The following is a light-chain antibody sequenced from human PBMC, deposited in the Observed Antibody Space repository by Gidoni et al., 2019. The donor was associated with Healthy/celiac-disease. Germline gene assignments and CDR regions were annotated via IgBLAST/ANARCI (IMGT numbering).Light chain of an antibody. CDR1: QSISSW. Sequence: DIQMTQSPSTLSASAGDRVTITCRASQSISSWFAWYQQKPGKAPKLLIYDASSLESGVPSRFSGSGSGTEFTLTISSLQPDDFATYYCQQYNSYPYTFGQGTKLEIK. J-gene: IGKJ2*01. V-gene: IGKV1-5*01. CDR2: DAS. CDR3: QQYNSYPYT.